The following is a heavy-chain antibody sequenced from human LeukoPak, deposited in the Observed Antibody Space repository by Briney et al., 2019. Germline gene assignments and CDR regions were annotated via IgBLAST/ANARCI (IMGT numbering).Heavy chain of an antibody. CDR3: TRHSTVVTSHFDY. CDR2: IYYSGST. D-gene: IGHD4-23*01. V-gene: IGHV4-59*08. J-gene: IGHJ4*02. Sequence: SETLSLTCTVSGGSISSYYWSWIRQPPGKGLEWIGYIYYSGSTNYNPSLKSRVTISVDTSKNQFSLKLSSVTAADTAVYYCTRHSTVVTSHFDYWGQGTLVTVSS. CDR1: GGSISSYY.